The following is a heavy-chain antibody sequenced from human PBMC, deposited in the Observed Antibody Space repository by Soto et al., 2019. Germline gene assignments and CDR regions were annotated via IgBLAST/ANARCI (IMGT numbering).Heavy chain of an antibody. J-gene: IGHJ6*02. CDR3: ARDPRYCSGGSCYQEAYYYGMDV. V-gene: IGHV1-2*04. CDR2: INPNSGGT. CDR1: GYTFTGYY. D-gene: IGHD2-15*01. Sequence: ASMKVSCKASGYTFTGYYMHWVRQAPGQGLEWMGWINPNSGGTNYAQKFQGWVTMTRDTSISTAYMELSRLRSDDTAVYYRARDPRYCSGGSCYQEAYYYGMDVWGQGTTVTVSS.